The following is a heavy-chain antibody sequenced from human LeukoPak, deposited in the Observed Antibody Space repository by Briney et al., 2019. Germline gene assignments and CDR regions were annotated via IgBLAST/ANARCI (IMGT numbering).Heavy chain of an antibody. CDR2: IGSNGGST. CDR1: GFTFSSYT. CDR3: SRNRYCSGGNCYSLRSLDP. D-gene: IGHD2-15*01. Sequence: GGALRLSCAASGFTFSSYTMHWVRQAPGKGIEYVSTIGSNGGSTYYANSVNGRFTISRDNSKNTLYLKVDSLRAEDMAVYYCSRNRYCSGGNCYSLRSLDPWGQGTLVTVSS. V-gene: IGHV3-64*01. J-gene: IGHJ5*02.